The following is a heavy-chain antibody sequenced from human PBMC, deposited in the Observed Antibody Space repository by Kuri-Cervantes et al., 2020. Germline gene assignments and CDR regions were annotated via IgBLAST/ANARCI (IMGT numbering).Heavy chain of an antibody. Sequence: GESLKISCAASGFTFSTSAMAWVRQAPGKGLECVSGISPTGDTTYYVDSVKGRFTISRDNSKNTLYLQINSPRAEDTALYYCAKDHQGVVPDCFDSWGQGTLVTVSS. J-gene: IGHJ4*02. CDR2: ISPTGDTT. CDR1: GFTFSTSA. V-gene: IGHV3-23*01. CDR3: AKDHQGVVPDCFDS. D-gene: IGHD3-10*01.